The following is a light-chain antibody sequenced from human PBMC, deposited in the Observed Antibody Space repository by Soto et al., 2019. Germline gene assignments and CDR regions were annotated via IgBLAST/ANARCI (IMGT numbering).Light chain of an antibody. Sequence: EVELTQSPATLSLSPGERATLSCRASQSVSSYLAWYQQKPGQAPRLLIYDSSNRATGIPARFSGSGSGTDFTLTISSLEPEDFAVYYCQQRNSWPVTFGQGTRLEIK. CDR3: QQRNSWPVT. J-gene: IGKJ5*01. CDR2: DSS. V-gene: IGKV3-11*01. CDR1: QSVSSY.